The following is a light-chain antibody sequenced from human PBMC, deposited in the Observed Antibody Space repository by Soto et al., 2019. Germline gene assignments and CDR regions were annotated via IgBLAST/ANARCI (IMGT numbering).Light chain of an antibody. CDR2: DAS. V-gene: IGKV3-20*01. CDR1: QSVSSSY. Sequence: TRSRGPRSRSKGRRRKVCGRARQSVSSSYLAWYQQKPGQAPRLLIYDASSRATGIPDRFSGRGSGPYFTLAISRLEPEAFAVYFCQQYGRPPQTFGQGTKVDIK. J-gene: IGKJ1*01. CDR3: QQYGRPPQT.